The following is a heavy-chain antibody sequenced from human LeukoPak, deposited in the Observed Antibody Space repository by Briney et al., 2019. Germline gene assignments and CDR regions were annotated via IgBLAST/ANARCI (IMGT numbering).Heavy chain of an antibody. V-gene: IGHV3-48*04. CDR1: GFTFSSYS. D-gene: IGHD3-10*01. J-gene: IGHJ4*02. CDR3: ARDKAKPPGSIDY. Sequence: GGSLRLSCAASGFTFSSYSMNWVRQAPGKGLEWVSYISSSSSTIYYADSVKGRFTISRDNAKSSLYLQMNSLRAEDTAVYYCARDKAKPPGSIDYWGQGTLVTVSS. CDR2: ISSSSSTI.